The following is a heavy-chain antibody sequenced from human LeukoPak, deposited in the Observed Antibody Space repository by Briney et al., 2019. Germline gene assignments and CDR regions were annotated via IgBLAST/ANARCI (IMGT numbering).Heavy chain of an antibody. D-gene: IGHD4-17*01. CDR3: AREQGHDYGDFKTYAFDI. CDR2: IYSSGNT. J-gene: IGHJ3*02. CDR1: GDSITSGRYY. Sequence: PSQTLSLTCTVSGDSITSGRYYWSWIRQPAGKELEWIGRIYSSGNTDYHPYIVSLKSRVSLSLDTSKNQFFLDLTSVTAADTAVYYCAREQGHDYGDFKTYAFDIWGQGTMVTVSS. V-gene: IGHV4-61*02.